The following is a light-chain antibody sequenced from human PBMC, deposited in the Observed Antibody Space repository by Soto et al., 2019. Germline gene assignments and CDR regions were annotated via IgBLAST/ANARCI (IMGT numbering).Light chain of an antibody. Sequence: QSVLTQPPSVSAAPGLKVTISRSGSSSNIGNNYVSWYQQFPGTAPKVIIFDNDERPSGTPDRFSGSKSGTSATLVITELQTGDEADYYCGTWDSTLSSDVFGGGTKLTVL. CDR3: GTWDSTLSSDV. CDR2: DND. CDR1: SSNIGNNY. V-gene: IGLV1-51*01. J-gene: IGLJ3*02.